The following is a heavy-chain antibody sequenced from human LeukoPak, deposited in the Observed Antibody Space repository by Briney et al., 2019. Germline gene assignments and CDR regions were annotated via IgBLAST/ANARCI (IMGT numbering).Heavy chain of an antibody. D-gene: IGHD3-3*01. CDR2: ISSSGSTI. CDR3: ARVTYYDFWSGYRFDP. V-gene: IGHV3-48*04. J-gene: IGHJ5*02. Sequence: PGGSLRLSCAVSGFTFSSYTMNWVRQAPGKGLEWVSYISSSGSTIYYADSVKGRFTISRDNAKNSLYLQMNSLRAEDTAVYYCARVTYYDFWSGYRFDPWGQGTLVTVSS. CDR1: GFTFSSYT.